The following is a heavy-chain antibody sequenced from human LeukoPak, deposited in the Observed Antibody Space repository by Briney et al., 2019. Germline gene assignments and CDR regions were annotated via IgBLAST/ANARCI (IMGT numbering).Heavy chain of an antibody. D-gene: IGHD3-10*01. CDR3: AKDSVWFGDLLN. Sequence: GGSLRLSCAVSGFTVSSNYMSWVRQAPGKGLEWVSLIHSGGTTDYADSVKGRFTISRDNARDSLSLQMDSLRVEDTAVYYCAKDSVWFGDLLNWGQGALVIVSS. CDR1: GFTVSSNY. CDR2: IHSGGTT. J-gene: IGHJ4*02. V-gene: IGHV3-53*01.